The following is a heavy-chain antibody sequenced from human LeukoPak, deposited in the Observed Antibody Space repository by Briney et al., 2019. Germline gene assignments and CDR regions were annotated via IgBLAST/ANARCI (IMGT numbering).Heavy chain of an antibody. Sequence: GGSLRLSCTVSGFTVSSYGMHWVRQAPGKGLEWVAFIRYDGSNKYYADSVKGRFTISRDNSKNTLYLQMNSLRAEDTAVYYCAKGRPYFLFDYWGQGTLVTVSS. V-gene: IGHV3-30*02. CDR2: IRYDGSNK. CDR1: GFTVSSYG. D-gene: IGHD2/OR15-2a*01. CDR3: AKGRPYFLFDY. J-gene: IGHJ4*02.